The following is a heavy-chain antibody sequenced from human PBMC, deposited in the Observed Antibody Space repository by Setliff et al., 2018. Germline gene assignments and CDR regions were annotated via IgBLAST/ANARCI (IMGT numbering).Heavy chain of an antibody. J-gene: IGHJ6*03. CDR2: VIPIFGTT. CDR1: GGTFSNFD. D-gene: IGHD2-2*03. CDR3: ARGGFGFCSSTTCQWGYYSMDV. Sequence: SVKVSCKASGGTFSNFDINWVRQAPGQGLEWMGGVIPIFGTTNYAQKFQGRITISADESTTTAYMELSSLRSEDTAVYYCARGGFGFCSSTTCQWGYYSMDVWGKGTTVTVSS. V-gene: IGHV1-69*13.